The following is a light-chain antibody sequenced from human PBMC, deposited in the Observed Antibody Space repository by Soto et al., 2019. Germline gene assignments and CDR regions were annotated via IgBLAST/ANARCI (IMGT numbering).Light chain of an antibody. CDR1: QIVGTW. J-gene: IGKJ5*01. V-gene: IGKV1-5*03. CDR3: QQYNGLPIT. Sequence: DITMTHSPSTLSASVGGRVTVTCRASQIVGTWLAWHQQKPGKAPKLLISKASSLESGVPSRFSGSGSGTEFTLTISSLQSEDFAVYYCQQYNGLPITFGQGTRLDIK. CDR2: KAS.